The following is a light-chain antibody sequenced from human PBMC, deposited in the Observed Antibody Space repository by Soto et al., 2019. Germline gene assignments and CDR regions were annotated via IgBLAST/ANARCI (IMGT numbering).Light chain of an antibody. Sequence: EIVLTRSPGTLSLSPGERATLSCRASQSVSNNYLAWYQQKPGQAPRLFIYGASSRATGIPDRFSGSGSGTDFTLTISSLEPEDFAVYYCQQRSNWPRTCGQGTRM. CDR2: GAS. CDR3: QQRSNWPRT. V-gene: IGKV3D-20*02. J-gene: IGKJ5*01. CDR1: QSVSNNY.